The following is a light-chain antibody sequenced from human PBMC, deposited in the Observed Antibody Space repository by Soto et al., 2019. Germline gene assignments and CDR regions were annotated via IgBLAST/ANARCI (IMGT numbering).Light chain of an antibody. CDR1: TSDIGGYNY. CDR2: GVT. J-gene: IGLJ3*02. V-gene: IGLV2-14*01. Sequence: QSVLTQPASVSGSPGQSITISCTGSTSDIGGYNYVSWYQQHPGKAPKLMIYGVTNRPSGISNRFSGSKSGNTASLTISGLQAEDEADYYCSSYITSTLVVFGGGTKLTVL. CDR3: SSYITSTLVV.